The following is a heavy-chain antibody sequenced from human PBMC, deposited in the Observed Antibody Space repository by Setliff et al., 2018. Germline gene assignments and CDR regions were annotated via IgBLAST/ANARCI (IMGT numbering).Heavy chain of an antibody. Sequence: GGSLRLSCAASGFTVSSNYMSWVRQAPGXXXXXXXXXXXXXXXXYADXXKGRFTISRHNSKNTLYLQMNSLRAEDTAVYYCAREVVGAPSAFDIWGQGTMVTVSS. CDR2: XXXXXXX. CDR3: AREVVGAPSAFDI. D-gene: IGHD1-26*01. J-gene: IGHJ3*02. V-gene: IGHV3-53*01. CDR1: GFTVSSNY.